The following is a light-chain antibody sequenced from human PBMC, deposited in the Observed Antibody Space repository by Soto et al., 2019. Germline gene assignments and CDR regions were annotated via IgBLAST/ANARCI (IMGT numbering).Light chain of an antibody. CDR3: HQYHSAPHT. J-gene: IGKJ2*01. CDR2: VAS. Sequence: EIVLTQSPGTLSLSPGERATLSCRASQSVSSNFLAWYQHKPGQTPRLLIYVASSRATGIPDRFSGSGSGTDFTLTVSRLEPEDFAVYYCHQYHSAPHTFGQGTRLEIK. CDR1: QSVSSNF. V-gene: IGKV3-20*01.